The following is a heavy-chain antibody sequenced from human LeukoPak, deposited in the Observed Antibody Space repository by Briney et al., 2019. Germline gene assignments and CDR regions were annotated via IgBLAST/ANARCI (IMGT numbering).Heavy chain of an antibody. D-gene: IGHD1-26*01. CDR1: GGSIGSYY. CDR2: IYYSGST. J-gene: IGHJ4*02. Sequence: SETLSLTCTVSGGSIGSYYWSWIRQAPGKGLEWIGNIYYSGSTNYSPSLKSRVTISVDTSKNQFSLKLSSVTAADTAVYYCARHGTLGSTTYPLDYWGQGTLVTVSS. CDR3: ARHGTLGSTTYPLDY. V-gene: IGHV4-59*08.